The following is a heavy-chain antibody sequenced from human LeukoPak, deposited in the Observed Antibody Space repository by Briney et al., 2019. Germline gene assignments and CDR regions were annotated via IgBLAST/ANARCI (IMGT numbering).Heavy chain of an antibody. CDR1: GGSFSGYH. CDR3: ARGSGGSYYPSWFDP. CDR2: INHSEST. Sequence: PSETLSLTCAVYGGSFSGYHWSWIRQPPGKGLEWIGEINHSESTNYNPSLKSRVTISVDTSKNQFSLKLSSVTAADTAVYYCARGSGGSYYPSWFDPWGQGTLVTVSS. J-gene: IGHJ5*02. V-gene: IGHV4-34*01. D-gene: IGHD1-26*01.